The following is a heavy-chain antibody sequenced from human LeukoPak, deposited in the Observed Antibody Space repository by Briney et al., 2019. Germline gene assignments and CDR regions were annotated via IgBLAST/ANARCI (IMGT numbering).Heavy chain of an antibody. CDR1: GFTFSCYS. D-gene: IGHD3-22*01. V-gene: IGHV3-21*01. J-gene: IGHJ4*02. CDR3: ARDRNYYDSSGLFDY. Sequence: GGSLRLSCAASGFTFSCYSMNWVRQAPGKGLEWVSSISSSSSYIYYADSVKGRFTISRDNAKNSLYLQMNSLRAEDTAVYYCARDRNYYDSSGLFDYWGQGTLVTVSS. CDR2: ISSSSSYI.